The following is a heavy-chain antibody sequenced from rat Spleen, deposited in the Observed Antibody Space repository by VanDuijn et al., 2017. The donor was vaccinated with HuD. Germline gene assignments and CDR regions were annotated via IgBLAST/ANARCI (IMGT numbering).Heavy chain of an antibody. CDR2: ISYSGST. D-gene: IGHD4-2*01. J-gene: IGHJ2*01. CDR3: ATLGLAYYFDY. Sequence: EVQLQESGPGLVKPSQSLSLTCSVTDYSITTNYWAWIRKFPGNKMEWMGYISYSGSTSYHPSLKSRVSITRDTSKNQFFLQLNSVTTEDTATYYCATLGLAYYFDYWGQGVMVTVSS. CDR1: DYSITTNY. V-gene: IGHV3-1*01.